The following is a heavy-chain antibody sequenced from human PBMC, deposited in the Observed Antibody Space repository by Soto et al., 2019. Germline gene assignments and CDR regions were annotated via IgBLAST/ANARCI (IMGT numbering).Heavy chain of an antibody. V-gene: IGHV1-69*01. CDR3: AREYRSSSGRFDN. CDR2: IIPIFGTP. J-gene: IGHJ4*02. Sequence: QVQLVQSGGEVKKPGSSVKVSCKASGGSFSSYAISWGRQAPGQGLEWMGGIIPIFGTPSYAQKFQGRVTITADESTSTAYMELSSLRSEDTAVYYCAREYRSSSGRFDNWGQGTLVTVSS. D-gene: IGHD6-6*01. CDR1: GGSFSSYA.